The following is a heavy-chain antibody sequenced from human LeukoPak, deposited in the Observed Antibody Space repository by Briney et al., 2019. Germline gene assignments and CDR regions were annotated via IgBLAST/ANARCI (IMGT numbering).Heavy chain of an antibody. CDR3: ATEAPRIAAAAPGHYYYYMDV. Sequence: ASVKVSCKASGYTFTSYYIHWVRQAPGKGPEWMGIINPTGGTTHYAQKFQGRVTMTEDTSTDTAYMELSSLRSEDTAVYYCATEAPRIAAAAPGHYYYYMDVRGKGTTVTVSS. CDR2: INPTGGTT. V-gene: IGHV1-46*01. CDR1: GYTFTSYY. J-gene: IGHJ6*03. D-gene: IGHD6-13*01.